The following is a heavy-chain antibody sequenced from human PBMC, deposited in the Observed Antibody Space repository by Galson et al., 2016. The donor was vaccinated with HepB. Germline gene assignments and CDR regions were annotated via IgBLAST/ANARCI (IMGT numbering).Heavy chain of an antibody. CDR3: ARDKSFYYYGMDV. CDR2: ISSSSSTI. J-gene: IGHJ6*02. V-gene: IGHV3-48*01. Sequence: SLRLSCAASGFTFSSYSMNWVRQAPGKGLEWVSYISSSSSTICYADSVKGRFTISRDNAKNSLYLQMTSLSPEDTAVYYCARDKSFYYYGMDVWGQGTTVTVSS. CDR1: GFTFSSYS.